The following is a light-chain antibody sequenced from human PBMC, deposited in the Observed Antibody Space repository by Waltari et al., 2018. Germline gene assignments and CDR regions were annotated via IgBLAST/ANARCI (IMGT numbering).Light chain of an antibody. CDR1: QPIASNY. CDR2: GAS. CDR3: HQYVGSPWT. J-gene: IGKJ1*01. V-gene: IGKV3-20*01. Sequence: ETMLTPSPGTLSLAPGQRATLSCRASQPIASNYLAWYQEKPGQAPRVLIYGASTRASGIPDRITGSGSGTDFTLTINKLVPEDFAVYYCHQYVGSPWTFGQGTKVEIK.